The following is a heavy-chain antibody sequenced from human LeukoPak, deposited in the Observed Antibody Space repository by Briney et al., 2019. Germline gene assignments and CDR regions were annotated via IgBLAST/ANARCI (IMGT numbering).Heavy chain of an antibody. CDR2: IKSKTDGGTT. CDR3: TTGTVVTPPCDY. CDR1: GFTFSNAW. V-gene: IGHV3-15*01. J-gene: IGHJ4*02. Sequence: GGSLRLTCAASGFTFSNAWMSWVRQAPGKGLEWVGRIKSKTDGGTTDYAAPVKGRFTISRDDSKNTLYLQMNSLKTEDTAVYYCTTGTVVTPPCDYWGQGTLVTVSS. D-gene: IGHD4-23*01.